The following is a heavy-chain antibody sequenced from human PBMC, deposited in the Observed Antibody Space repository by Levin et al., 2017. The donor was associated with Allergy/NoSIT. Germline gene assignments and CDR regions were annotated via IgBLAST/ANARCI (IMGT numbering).Heavy chain of an antibody. J-gene: IGHJ4*02. CDR1: GFTFSSYG. Sequence: SCAASGFTFSSYGMHWVRQAPGKGLEWVAVIWYDGSNKYYADSVKGRFTISRDNSKNTLYLQMNSLRAEDTAVYYCARERRYCSGGSCYRKPSFDYWGQGTLVTVSS. V-gene: IGHV3-33*01. D-gene: IGHD2-15*01. CDR3: ARERRYCSGGSCYRKPSFDY. CDR2: IWYDGSNK.